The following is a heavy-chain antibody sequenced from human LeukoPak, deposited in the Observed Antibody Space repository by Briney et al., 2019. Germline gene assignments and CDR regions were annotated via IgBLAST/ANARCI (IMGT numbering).Heavy chain of an antibody. CDR2: IRYDGSNK. CDR3: AKSTSSPFYYYYYMDV. D-gene: IGHD2-2*01. J-gene: IGHJ6*03. CDR1: GFTFSSYG. V-gene: IGHV3-30*02. Sequence: GSLRLSCAASGFTFSSYGMHWVRQAPGKGLEWVAFIRYDGSNKYYADSVKGRFTISRDNSKNTLYLQMNSLRAEDTAVYYCAKSTSSPFYYYYYMDVWGKGTTVTISS.